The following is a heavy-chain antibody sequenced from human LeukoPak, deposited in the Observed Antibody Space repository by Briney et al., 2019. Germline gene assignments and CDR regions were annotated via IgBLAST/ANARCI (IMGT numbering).Heavy chain of an antibody. J-gene: IGHJ4*01. V-gene: IGHV3-9*01. D-gene: IGHD6-19*01. Sequence: GGSLRLSCAASGFTFSDYYMSWIRQAPGKGLEWVSGISWNSGSIGYADSVRGRFTISRDNAKNSLYLQMNSLRAEDTALYYCAKGPGYSSGWKYYFDYWGQEPWSPSPQ. CDR2: ISWNSGSI. CDR3: AKGPGYSSGWKYYFDY. CDR1: GFTFSDYY.